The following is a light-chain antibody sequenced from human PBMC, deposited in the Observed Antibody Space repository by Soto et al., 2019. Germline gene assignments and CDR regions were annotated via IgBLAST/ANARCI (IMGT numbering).Light chain of an antibody. CDR2: AAS. CDR3: QQSYSTLRT. CDR1: QSISSY. J-gene: IGKJ1*01. V-gene: IGKV1-39*01. Sequence: DIQMTQSPSSLSASVGDRVAITCRASQSISSYLNWYQQKPGKAPKLLIYAASSLQSGVPSRFSGSGSGTDCTLTISSLQPKDFATYYCQQSYSTLRTFGHGTKVESK.